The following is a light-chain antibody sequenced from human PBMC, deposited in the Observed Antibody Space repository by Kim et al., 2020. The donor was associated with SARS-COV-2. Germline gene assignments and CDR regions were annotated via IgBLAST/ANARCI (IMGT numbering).Light chain of an antibody. CDR1: SGHSNYA. Sequence: QLVLTQSPSASASLGASVKLTCTLSSGHSNYAIAWHQQQPEKGPRYLMKVNSDGSHSKGDGIPDRFSGSSSGAERYLTISSLQSEDEADYYCQTWGTVGLGVFGGGTQLTVL. J-gene: IGLJ3*02. V-gene: IGLV4-69*01. CDR3: QTWGTVGLGV. CDR2: VNSDGSH.